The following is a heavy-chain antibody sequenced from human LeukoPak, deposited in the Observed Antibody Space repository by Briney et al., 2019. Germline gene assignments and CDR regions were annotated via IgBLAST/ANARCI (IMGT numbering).Heavy chain of an antibody. CDR3: ARAGGSTVSHSDY. D-gene: IGHD4-17*01. CDR2: ISNSTSYI. CDR1: GFTFSSYS. Sequence: GGSLRLSCAASGFTFSSYSMNWIRQAPGKGLEWVSSISNSTSYIYYADSVKGRFTISKDNAKNSLYLQMNSLRAEDTAVYYCARAGGSTVSHSDYWGQGTLVTVSS. V-gene: IGHV3-21*01. J-gene: IGHJ4*02.